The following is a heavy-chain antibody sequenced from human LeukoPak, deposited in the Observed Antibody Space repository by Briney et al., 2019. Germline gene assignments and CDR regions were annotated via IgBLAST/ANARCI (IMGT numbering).Heavy chain of an antibody. D-gene: IGHD6-25*01. Sequence: ASVKVSCKAPGNTFAGHNIHWMRQAPGQGLELMGWINPDRGGTDYARQFQGRVTMTSDTSIRAAYMELSSLVSEDSAVYFCAISIQAAAIPAFDYWGQGTLVTVSS. CDR3: AISIQAAAIPAFDY. J-gene: IGHJ4*02. V-gene: IGHV1-2*02. CDR1: GNTFAGHN. CDR2: INPDRGGT.